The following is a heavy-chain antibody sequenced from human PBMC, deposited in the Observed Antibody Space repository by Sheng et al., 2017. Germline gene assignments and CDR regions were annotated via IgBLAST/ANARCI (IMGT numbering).Heavy chain of an antibody. D-gene: IGHD1-26*01. Sequence: EVQLVESGGGLVQPGGSLRLSCAASGITFSGYLLNWVRQSPGKGLEWVANIEPDGSDKYYVDSVKGRFTISRDDARDSLYLQMNNLRVEDTAVYYCARDVPHSGRGGFDIWGQGTMVTVSS. CDR1: GITFSGYL. CDR3: ARDVPHSGRGGFDI. J-gene: IGHJ3*02. V-gene: IGHV3-7*01. CDR2: IEPDGSDK.